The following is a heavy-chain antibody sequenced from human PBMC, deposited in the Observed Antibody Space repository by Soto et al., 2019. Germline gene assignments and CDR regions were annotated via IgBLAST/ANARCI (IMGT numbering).Heavy chain of an antibody. CDR2: IYYSGST. V-gene: IGHV4-59*08. D-gene: IGHD6-13*01. CDR1: GGSISSYY. CDR3: ARQGRGYSSIWYAGVTTYDY. Sequence: SETLSLSCTVSGGSISSYYWSWIRRPPGKGLEWIGYIYYSGSTNYNPSLKSRVTISVDTSKNQFSLKLSSVTAADTAVYYCARQGRGYSSIWYAGVTTYDYWGQGTLVTVSS. J-gene: IGHJ4*02.